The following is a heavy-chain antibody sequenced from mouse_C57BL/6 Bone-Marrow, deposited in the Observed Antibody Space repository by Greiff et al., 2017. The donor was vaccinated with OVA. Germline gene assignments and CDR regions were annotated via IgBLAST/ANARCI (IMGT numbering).Heavy chain of an antibody. D-gene: IGHD5-1*01. CDR3: AREPKGAY. Sequence: VQLQQSGPELVKPGASVKISCKASGYTFTDYYMNWVKQSPGKSLEWIGDINPNNGGTSYNQKFKGKATLTVDKSSSTAYMELRSLTSEDSAVYYCAREPKGAYWGQGTLVTVSA. CDR1: GYTFTDYY. V-gene: IGHV1-26*01. CDR2: INPNNGGT. J-gene: IGHJ3*01.